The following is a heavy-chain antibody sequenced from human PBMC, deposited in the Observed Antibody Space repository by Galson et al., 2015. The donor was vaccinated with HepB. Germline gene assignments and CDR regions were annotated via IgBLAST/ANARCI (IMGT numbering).Heavy chain of an antibody. D-gene: IGHD3-22*01. Sequence: SVKVSCTASGYPFTAYYLHWVRQAPGQGLEWMGRINPDSGDTKYAQKFQGRVTMTRDTSIGPAYMELSRLTSADTAVYYCARLKGSGYWPFDYWGQGTLVTVSS. CDR3: ARLKGSGYWPFDY. CDR1: GYPFTAYY. CDR2: INPDSGDT. V-gene: IGHV1-2*06. J-gene: IGHJ4*02.